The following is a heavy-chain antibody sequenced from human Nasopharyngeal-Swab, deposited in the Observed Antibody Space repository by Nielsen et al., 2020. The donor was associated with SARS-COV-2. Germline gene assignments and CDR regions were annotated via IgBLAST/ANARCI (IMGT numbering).Heavy chain of an antibody. CDR2: INAGNGST. Sequence: ASVKVSCKASGYTFTSYAMHWVRQAPGQRLEWMGWINAGNGSTKYSQKFQGRVTITRDTSASTAYMELSSLRSEDTAVYYCARLESGYYPDYWGQGTLVTVSS. V-gene: IGHV1-3*01. D-gene: IGHD3-22*01. CDR1: GYTFTSYA. J-gene: IGHJ4*02. CDR3: ARLESGYYPDY.